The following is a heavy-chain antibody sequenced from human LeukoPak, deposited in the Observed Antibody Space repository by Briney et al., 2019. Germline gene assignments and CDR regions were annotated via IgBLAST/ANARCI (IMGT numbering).Heavy chain of an antibody. CDR3: ARGIAVAGYFDY. D-gene: IGHD6-19*01. Sequence: PSETLSLTCTVSGGSISSYYWSWIRQPPGKGLEWIGYIYYSGSTNYNPSLKSRVTISVDTSKNQFSLKLGSVTAADTAVYYCARGIAVAGYFDYWGQGTLVTVSS. V-gene: IGHV4-59*01. J-gene: IGHJ4*02. CDR2: IYYSGST. CDR1: GGSISSYY.